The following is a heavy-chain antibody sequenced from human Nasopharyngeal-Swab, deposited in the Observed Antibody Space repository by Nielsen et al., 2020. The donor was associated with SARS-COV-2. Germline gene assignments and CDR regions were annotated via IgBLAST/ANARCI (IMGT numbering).Heavy chain of an antibody. J-gene: IGHJ4*02. CDR2: INPSGDST. V-gene: IGHV1-46*01. Sequence: ASVKVSCKASGYTFTSYYMHWVRQAPGQGLEWMGIINPSGDSTSYAQKFQGRVTMTTDTSTSTAYMELRSLRSDDTAVYYCARIRVAAAGTPDYWGQGTLVTVSS. CDR1: GYTFTSYY. CDR3: ARIRVAAAGTPDY. D-gene: IGHD6-13*01.